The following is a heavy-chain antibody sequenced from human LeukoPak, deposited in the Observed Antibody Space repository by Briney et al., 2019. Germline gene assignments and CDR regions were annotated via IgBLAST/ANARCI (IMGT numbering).Heavy chain of an antibody. CDR2: IYHSGST. CDR3: ARDRRLYWYFDL. V-gene: IGHV4-30-2*01. CDR1: GGSISSGGYY. J-gene: IGHJ2*01. Sequence: SETLSLTCTVSGGSISSGGYYWSWIRQPPGKGLEWIGYIYHSGSTYYNPSLKSRVTISVDRSKNQFSLKLSSVTAADTAMYYCARDRRLYWYFDLWGRGTLVTVSS.